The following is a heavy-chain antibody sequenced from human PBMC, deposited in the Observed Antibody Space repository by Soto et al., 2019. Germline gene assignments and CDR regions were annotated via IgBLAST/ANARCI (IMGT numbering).Heavy chain of an antibody. V-gene: IGHV4-61*01. Sequence: PXXTLSLPFTVSGGSVSSGSYDWSWIRQPPGKGLEWIGYIYSSGSTSYNPSLKSRVTISVDTSKNQFSLKMSSVTAADTAVYYCARDGDGYNYWGQGTLVTVSS. D-gene: IGHD5-12*01. CDR3: ARDGDGYNY. J-gene: IGHJ4*02. CDR2: IYSSGST. CDR1: GGSVSSGSYD.